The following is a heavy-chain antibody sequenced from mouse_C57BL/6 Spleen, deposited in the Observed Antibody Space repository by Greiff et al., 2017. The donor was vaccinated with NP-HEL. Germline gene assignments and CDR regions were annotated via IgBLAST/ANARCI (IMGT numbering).Heavy chain of an antibody. J-gene: IGHJ2*01. CDR3: ARYDYSNYGFDY. CDR1: GYTFTSYW. Sequence: QVQLQQSGAELVKPGASVKLSCKASGYTFTSYWMHWVKQRPGQGLEWIGMIHPNSGSTNYNEKFKSKATLTVDKSSSTAYMQLSSLTSEDSAVYYCARYDYSNYGFDYWGQGTTLTVSS. V-gene: IGHV1-64*01. CDR2: IHPNSGST. D-gene: IGHD2-5*01.